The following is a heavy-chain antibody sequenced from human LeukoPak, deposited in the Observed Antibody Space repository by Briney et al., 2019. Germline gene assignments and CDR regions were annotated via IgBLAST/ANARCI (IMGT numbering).Heavy chain of an antibody. Sequence: SSETLSLTCTVSGGSISSYYWSWIRQPPGKGLEWIGYIYYSGSTNYNPSLKSRVTISVDTSKNQFSLKLSSVTAADTAVYYCARAAAGTYPDYWGQGTLVTVSS. CDR2: IYYSGST. D-gene: IGHD6-13*01. J-gene: IGHJ4*02. V-gene: IGHV4-59*01. CDR1: GGSISSYY. CDR3: ARAAAGTYPDY.